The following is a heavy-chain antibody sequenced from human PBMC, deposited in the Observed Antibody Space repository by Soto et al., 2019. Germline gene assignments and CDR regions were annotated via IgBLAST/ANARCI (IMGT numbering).Heavy chain of an antibody. CDR3: AKLSGYYDSSGYYRQYTGDY. Sequence: GSLRLSCAASGFTFSSYAMSWVRQAPGKGLEWVSAISGSGGSTYYADSVKGRFTISRDNSKNTLYLQMNSLRAEDTAVYYCAKLSGYYDSSGYYRQYTGDYWGQGTLVTVSS. J-gene: IGHJ4*02. CDR2: ISGSGGST. D-gene: IGHD3-22*01. CDR1: GFTFSSYA. V-gene: IGHV3-23*01.